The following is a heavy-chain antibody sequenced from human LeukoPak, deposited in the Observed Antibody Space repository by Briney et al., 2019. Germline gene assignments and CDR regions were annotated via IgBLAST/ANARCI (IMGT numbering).Heavy chain of an antibody. CDR2: INHSGIT. CDR1: GRSFSGYY. V-gene: IGHV4-34*01. D-gene: IGHD2-15*01. Sequence: SETLSLTCAVYGRSFSGYYWTWIRQTPGKGLEWIGEINHSGITDYNPSLRSRVTISVDTSKNQFSLKLSSVTAADKAIYYCARAVIVVAAATQRNWFDPWGQGTLVTVSS. CDR3: ARAVIVVAAATQRNWFDP. J-gene: IGHJ5*02.